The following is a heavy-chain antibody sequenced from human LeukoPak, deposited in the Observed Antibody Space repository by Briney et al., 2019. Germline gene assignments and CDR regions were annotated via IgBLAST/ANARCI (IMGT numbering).Heavy chain of an antibody. V-gene: IGHV3-23*01. J-gene: IGHJ4*02. D-gene: IGHD3-22*01. CDR2: ISGSGGST. CDR1: GFTFSSYA. Sequence: PGGSLRLSCAASGFTFSSYAMSWVRQAPGKGLEWVSAISGSGGSTYYADSVKGRFTISRDNSKNTLYLQMNSLRAEDTAVYYCAKDLEYYYDSSGCWNYWGQGTLVTVSS. CDR3: AKDLEYYYDSSGCWNY.